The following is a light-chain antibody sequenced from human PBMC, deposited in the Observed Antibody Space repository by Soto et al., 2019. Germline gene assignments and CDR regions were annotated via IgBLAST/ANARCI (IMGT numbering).Light chain of an antibody. J-gene: IGKJ1*01. CDR3: QQYKKWPRT. Sequence: IVMTQSPATLSVSPWQRSTLSFRASQSVSSNLAWYQQKPGQAPRLLIYGASTRATDMPGRFSGRGSGTEFTLTISSLQSEDFAVYYCQQYKKWPRTFGQGTKVDIK. CDR2: GAS. V-gene: IGKV3-15*01. CDR1: QSVSSN.